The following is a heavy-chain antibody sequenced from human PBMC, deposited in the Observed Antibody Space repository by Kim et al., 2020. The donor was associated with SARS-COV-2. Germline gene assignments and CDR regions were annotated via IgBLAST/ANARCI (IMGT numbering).Heavy chain of an antibody. CDR1: GGSISSYY. J-gene: IGHJ3*02. CDR2: IYYSGST. Sequence: SETLSLTCTVSGGSISSYYWSWIRQPPGKGLEWIGYIYYSGSTNYNPSLKSRVTISVDTSKNQFSLKLSSVTAADTAVYYCAREDYYGSGSYPRLRGAAFDIWGQGTMVTVSS. CDR3: AREDYYGSGSYPRLRGAAFDI. D-gene: IGHD3-10*01. V-gene: IGHV4-59*01.